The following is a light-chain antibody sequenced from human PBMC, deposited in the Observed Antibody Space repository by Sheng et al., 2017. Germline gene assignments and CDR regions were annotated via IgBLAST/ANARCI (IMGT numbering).Light chain of an antibody. J-gene: IGKJ4*01. CDR3: QHYDIYPLT. V-gene: IGKV1-33*01. CDR2: DAS. Sequence: DIQMTQSPSSLSASVGDRVTIACQASQDISKYLNWYQQKPGKAPQLLIYDASNLETGVPSRFSGSGSGTDFTFTISSLQPEDIATYYCQHYDIYPLTFGGGTKVEIK. CDR1: QDISKY.